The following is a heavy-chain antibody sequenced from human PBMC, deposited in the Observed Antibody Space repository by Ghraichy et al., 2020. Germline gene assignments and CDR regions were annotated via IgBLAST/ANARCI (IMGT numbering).Heavy chain of an antibody. CDR3: AKDPDSYGYQYYFDY. D-gene: IGHD5-18*01. CDR2: ISGSGGST. CDR1: GFTFSSYA. V-gene: IGHV3-23*01. J-gene: IGHJ4*02. Sequence: LSLTCAASGFTFSSYAMSWVRQAPGKGLEWVSAISGSGGSTYYADSVKGRFTISRDNSKNTLYLQMNSLRAEDTAVYYCAKDPDSYGYQYYFDYWGQGTLVTVSS.